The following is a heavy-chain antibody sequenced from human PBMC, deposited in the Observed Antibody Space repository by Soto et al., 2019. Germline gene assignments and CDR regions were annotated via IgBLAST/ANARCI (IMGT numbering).Heavy chain of an antibody. V-gene: IGHV4-61*01. J-gene: IGHJ4*02. CDR3: ARTTAVPNTLRSRYFFDY. CDR1: GGSVSNKTYY. Sequence: SETLSLTCSVSGGSVSNKTYYWSWIRQPPGKRLEWIGYVYYSGTTNYNPSLKSRVTISVDLSKNQFSLRLSSVTTADTALYYCARTTAVPNTLRSRYFFDYWGQGTLVTVSS. D-gene: IGHD4-17*01. CDR2: VYYSGTT.